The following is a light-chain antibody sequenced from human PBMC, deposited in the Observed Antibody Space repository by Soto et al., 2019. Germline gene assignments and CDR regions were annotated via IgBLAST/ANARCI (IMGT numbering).Light chain of an antibody. CDR3: QQYNSYWT. CDR1: QSISSW. J-gene: IGKJ1*01. Sequence: DIQMTQSASSLSASLGDRVTITCRASQSISSWLAWYQQKPGKAPQLLIYDASSLESGVPSRFSGSASGTESTLTISSLKPDDFATYYCQQYNSYWTFGQGTKVDIK. V-gene: IGKV1-5*01. CDR2: DAS.